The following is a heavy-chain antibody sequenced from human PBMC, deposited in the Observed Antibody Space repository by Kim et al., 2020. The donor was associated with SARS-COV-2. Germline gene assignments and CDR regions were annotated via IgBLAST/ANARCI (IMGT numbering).Heavy chain of an antibody. CDR2: ISYDGSNK. J-gene: IGHJ6*02. V-gene: IGHV3-30*18. Sequence: GGSLRLSCAASGFTFSSYGMHWVRQAPGKGLEWVAVISYDGSNKYYADSVKGRFTISRDNSKNTLYLQMNSLRAEDTAVYYCAKDGEYSSGWYYYYGMDVWGQGTTVTVSS. CDR1: GFTFSSYG. CDR3: AKDGEYSSGWYYYYGMDV. D-gene: IGHD6-19*01.